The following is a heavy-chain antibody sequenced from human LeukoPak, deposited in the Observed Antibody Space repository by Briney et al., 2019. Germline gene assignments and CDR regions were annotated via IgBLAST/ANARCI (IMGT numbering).Heavy chain of an antibody. CDR2: ISSSSSYI. D-gene: IGHD3-22*01. CDR3: ARAYSSGYYLTSGDY. J-gene: IGHJ4*02. Sequence: PGGSLRLSCAASGFTFSSYSMNWVRQAPGKGLEWVSSISSSSSYIYYADSVKGRFTISRDNAKNSLYLQMNSLRAEDTAVYYCARAYSSGYYLTSGDYWGQGTLVTVSS. V-gene: IGHV3-21*01. CDR1: GFTFSSYS.